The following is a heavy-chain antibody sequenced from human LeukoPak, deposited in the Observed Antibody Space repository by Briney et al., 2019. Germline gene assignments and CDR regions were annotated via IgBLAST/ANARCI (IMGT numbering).Heavy chain of an antibody. J-gene: IGHJ4*02. CDR1: GFIFSNDA. V-gene: IGHV3-33*01. CDR2: IWFDGSNK. CDR3: VRDPSGSGFAFDS. Sequence: PGGSLRLSCAASGFIFSNDAMHWVRQAPGKGLEWVAFIWFDGSNKHYADSVKGRFTISRDNSEDTLYLQMNSPRAEDTAVYYRVRDPSGSGFAFDSWGQGALVTVSS. D-gene: IGHD1-1*01.